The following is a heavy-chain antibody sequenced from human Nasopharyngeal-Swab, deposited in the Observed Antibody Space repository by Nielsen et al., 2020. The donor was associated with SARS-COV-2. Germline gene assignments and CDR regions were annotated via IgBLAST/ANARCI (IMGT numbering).Heavy chain of an antibody. CDR2: ISGSGGNT. CDR1: GFTFSSYA. CDR3: AKGYSGYPRNNWFDP. J-gene: IGHJ5*02. Sequence: GGSLRLSCAASGFTFSSYAMSWVRQAPGKGLEWVSAISGSGGNTYYADSVKGRFTISRDNSKNTLYLQMNSLRAEDTAVYYCAKGYSGYPRNNWFDPWGQGTLVTVS. V-gene: IGHV3-23*01. D-gene: IGHD5-12*01.